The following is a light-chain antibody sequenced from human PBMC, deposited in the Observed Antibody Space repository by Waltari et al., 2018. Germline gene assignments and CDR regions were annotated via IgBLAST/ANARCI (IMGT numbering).Light chain of an antibody. CDR2: KAS. CDR3: QQYNGYPYT. CDR1: QSVNSW. Sequence: DIQMTQSPSTLSASVGDRVTITCRASQSVNSWVAWYQQKPRKAPKLLIFKASNLESWVPSRFSGSGSGTEFTLTISSLQPDDFATYHCQQYNGYPYTFGRGTKLEIK. J-gene: IGKJ2*01. V-gene: IGKV1-5*03.